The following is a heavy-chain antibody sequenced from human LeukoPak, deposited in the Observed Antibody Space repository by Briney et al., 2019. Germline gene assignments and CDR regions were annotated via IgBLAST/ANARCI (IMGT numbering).Heavy chain of an antibody. J-gene: IGHJ4*02. D-gene: IGHD1-26*01. V-gene: IGHV3-15*01. CDR2: IKSKTDGGTT. CDR3: TTSDQVGAYNFDY. Sequence: GGSLRLSCAASGFTFSNAWMSWVRQAPGKGLEWVGRIKSKTDGGTTDYAAPVKGRFTISRDDSKNTLYLQMNSLKTEDTAVYYCTTSDQVGAYNFDYWGQGTLVTVSS. CDR1: GFTFSNAW.